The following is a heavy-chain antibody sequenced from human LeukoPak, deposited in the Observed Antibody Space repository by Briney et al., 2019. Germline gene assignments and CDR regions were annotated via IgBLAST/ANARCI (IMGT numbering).Heavy chain of an antibody. V-gene: IGHV3-23*01. D-gene: IGHD3-9*01. CDR3: AKAGGSFDWLYHYFDY. CDR1: GFTFTNYA. Sequence: GGSLRLSCTASGFTFTNYAMSWVRQAPGKGLGWVSAISDSDGSTYYADSVKGRFTISRDNSKNTLYLQMNSLRAEDTAVYYCAKAGGSFDWLYHYFDYWGQGTLVTVSS. CDR2: ISDSDGST. J-gene: IGHJ4*02.